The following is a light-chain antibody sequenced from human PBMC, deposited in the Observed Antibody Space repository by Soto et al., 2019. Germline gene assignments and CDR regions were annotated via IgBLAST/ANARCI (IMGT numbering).Light chain of an antibody. J-gene: IGKJ1*01. V-gene: IGKV3-15*01. Sequence: IVMTQSPATLSVSPGERASLSCRASQSVSSNLAWYQQRPGQAPRLLIYGASTRANGIPDRFSGSGSGTVLTLTISSLQSEDSAVYYCQQYNYWPWTFGQGTKVEIK. CDR2: GAS. CDR3: QQYNYWPWT. CDR1: QSVSSN.